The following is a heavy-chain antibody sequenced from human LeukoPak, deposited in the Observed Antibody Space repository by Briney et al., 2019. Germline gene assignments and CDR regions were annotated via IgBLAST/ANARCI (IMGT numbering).Heavy chain of an antibody. V-gene: IGHV3-33*01. D-gene: IGHD4-11*01. CDR3: ARDAQRGFDYSNSLQY. CDR2: IWSDGTNR. J-gene: IGHJ4*02. CDR1: GFTFNHYG. Sequence: GGSLTLSCAATGFTFNHYGMHWVRQAPGKGLEWVAVIWSDGTNRCYSDSVKGRFTISRADSRKTVYLQMNRLRPKDTGMYYCARDAQRGFDYSNSLQYWGQGTPVTVST.